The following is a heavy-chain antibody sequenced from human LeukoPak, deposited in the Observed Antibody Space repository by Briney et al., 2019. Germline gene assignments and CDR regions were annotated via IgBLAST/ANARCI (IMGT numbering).Heavy chain of an antibody. V-gene: IGHV5-10-1*01. Sequence: GESLRISCQTSGYTFANFYVTWVRHMPGKGLEWMGRIHPSDSYVNYNPSIQRHVTISSDTSINTVYLHWRSLKASDTATYFCARQEKGYCTGRDCHSDFFDYGLDVWGQGTTVAVSS. CDR1: GYTFANFY. D-gene: IGHD2-8*02. CDR3: ARQEKGYCTGRDCHSDFFDYGLDV. J-gene: IGHJ6*02. CDR2: IHPSDSYV.